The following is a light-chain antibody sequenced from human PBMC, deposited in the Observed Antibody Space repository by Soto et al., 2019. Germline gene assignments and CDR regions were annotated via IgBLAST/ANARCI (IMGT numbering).Light chain of an antibody. Sequence: QSALTQPASVSGSPGQSITISCTGTRSDVGGYKYVSWCQQHPGKAPKLMIYEVSNRPSGVSNRFSGSKSGTTASLTISGLQAEDEADYYRSSYTSSSTLYVFGTGTKVTVL. CDR2: EVS. CDR3: SSYTSSSTLYV. V-gene: IGLV2-14*01. CDR1: RSDVGGYKY. J-gene: IGLJ1*01.